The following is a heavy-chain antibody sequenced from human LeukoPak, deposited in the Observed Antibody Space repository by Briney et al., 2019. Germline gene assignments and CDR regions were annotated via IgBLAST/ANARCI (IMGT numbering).Heavy chain of an antibody. V-gene: IGHV4-39*07. Sequence: SETLSLTCTVSGGSISSSSYYWGWIRQPPGKGLEWIGSIYYSGSTYYNPSLKSRVTISLDTSMNHFSLELSSVTAADTAMYYCARGGSDSYGFDYWGQGTLVTVSS. CDR2: IYYSGST. CDR3: ARGGSDSYGFDY. CDR1: GGSISSSSYY. J-gene: IGHJ4*02. D-gene: IGHD5-18*01.